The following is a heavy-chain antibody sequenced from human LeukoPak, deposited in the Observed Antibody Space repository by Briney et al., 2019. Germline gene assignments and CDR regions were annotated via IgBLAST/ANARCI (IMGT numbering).Heavy chain of an antibody. CDR3: ARDYYDSSGYRYYFDY. D-gene: IGHD3-22*01. CDR1: GGSISSYY. J-gene: IGHJ4*02. CDR2: IYYSGST. V-gene: IGHV4-59*01. Sequence: SETLSLTCTVSGGSISSYYWSWIRQPPGKGLEWIGYIYYSGSTNYNPSLKSRVTISVDTSKNQFSLKLSSVTAADTAVYYCARDYYDSSGYRYYFDYWGQGTLVTVSS.